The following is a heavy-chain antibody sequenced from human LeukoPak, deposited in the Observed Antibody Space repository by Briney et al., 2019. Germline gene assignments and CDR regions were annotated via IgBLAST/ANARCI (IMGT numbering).Heavy chain of an antibody. D-gene: IGHD3-3*02. CDR2: ISASGGST. V-gene: IGHV3-23*01. CDR3: AKHRVATDSICAFYY. Sequence: GGSLRPSCAASGFTFSNYAMSWVRQAPGKGLEWVSAISASGGSTYYADSVKGRFTISRDNSRNTLYLQMNSLRAEDTAVYYCAKHRVATDSICAFYYWGLGTLVTVSS. J-gene: IGHJ4*02. CDR1: GFTFSNYA.